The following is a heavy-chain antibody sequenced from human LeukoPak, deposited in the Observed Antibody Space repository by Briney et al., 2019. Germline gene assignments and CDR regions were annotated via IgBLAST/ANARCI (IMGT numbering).Heavy chain of an antibody. Sequence: SETLSLTCTVSGGSISSYYWSWIRQPPGKGLEWIGYIYYSGSTNYNPSLKSRVTISVDTSKNQFSLKLSSVTAADTAVYYCARLGYCSSTSCYGQDYWYFDLWGRGTLVTVSS. CDR3: ARLGYCSSTSCYGQDYWYFDL. J-gene: IGHJ2*01. CDR1: GGSISSYY. CDR2: IYYSGST. D-gene: IGHD2-2*01. V-gene: IGHV4-59*01.